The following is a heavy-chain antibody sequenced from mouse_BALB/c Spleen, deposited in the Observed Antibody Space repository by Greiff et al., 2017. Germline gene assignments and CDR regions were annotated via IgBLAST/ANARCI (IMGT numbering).Heavy chain of an antibody. Sequence: EVHLVESGGGLVQPGGSRKLSCAASGFTFSSFGMHWVRQAPEKGLEWVAYISSGSSTIYYADTVKGRFTISRDNPKNTLFLQMTSLRSEDTAMYYCARSGYYGTPYYFDYWGQGTTLTVSS. CDR1: GFTFSSFG. CDR3: ARSGYYGTPYYFDY. V-gene: IGHV5-17*02. D-gene: IGHD1-1*01. CDR2: ISSGSSTI. J-gene: IGHJ2*01.